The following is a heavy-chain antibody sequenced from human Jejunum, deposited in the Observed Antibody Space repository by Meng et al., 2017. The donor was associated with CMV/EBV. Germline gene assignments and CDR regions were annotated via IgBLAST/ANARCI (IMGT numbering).Heavy chain of an antibody. Sequence: SGFPLSRSGQHWVRQASGKGLEWVGRIRSIANNYATTYAASVKGRFTISRDDSENTAYLQMNSLKAEDTAVYYCTRHQTGDYRYFDLWGQGTLVTVSS. D-gene: IGHD7-27*01. V-gene: IGHV3-73*01. CDR2: IRSIANNYAT. J-gene: IGHJ4*02. CDR1: GFPLSRSG. CDR3: TRHQTGDYRYFDL.